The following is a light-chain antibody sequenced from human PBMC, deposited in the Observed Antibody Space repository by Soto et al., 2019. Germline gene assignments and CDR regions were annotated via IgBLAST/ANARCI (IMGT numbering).Light chain of an antibody. V-gene: IGLV3-21*04. CDR2: YDT. J-gene: IGLJ2*01. Sequence: SYELTQPPAVSVAPGRTAKITCGGSNMGSKSVHWYQQKPGQAPVLVIYYDTDRPSGVPARLSGSNSGSTAALTISRVEAGDEADYYCQVWDIGSGVIFGGGTKLTVL. CDR3: QVWDIGSGVI. CDR1: NMGSKS.